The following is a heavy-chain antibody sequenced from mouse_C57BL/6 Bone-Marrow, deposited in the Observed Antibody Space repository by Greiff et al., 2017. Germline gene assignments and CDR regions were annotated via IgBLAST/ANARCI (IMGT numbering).Heavy chain of an antibody. CDR1: GYTFTSYW. Sequence: QVQLQQPGAELVKPGASVKLSCKASGYTFTSYWMHWVKQRPGQGLEWIGMIHPNSGSTNYNEKFKSKATLTVDKSSRTAYMQRSSLSSEDSAVYCSARGVGRIRRASFAYWGQGTLVTVSA. J-gene: IGHJ3*01. CDR3: ARGVGRIRRASFAY. V-gene: IGHV1-64*01. D-gene: IGHD2-12*01. CDR2: IHPNSGST.